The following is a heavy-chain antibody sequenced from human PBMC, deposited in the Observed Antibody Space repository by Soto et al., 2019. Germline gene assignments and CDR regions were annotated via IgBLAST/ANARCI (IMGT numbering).Heavy chain of an antibody. CDR3: AKAPTDTEYYFDY. CDR1: GFTFDDYA. J-gene: IGHJ4*02. Sequence: GGSLRLSCAASGFTFDDYAMHWVRQAPGKGLEWVSGISWNSGSIGYADSVKGRFTISRDNAKNSLYLQMNSLRAEDTALYYCAKAPTDTEYYFDYWGQGTLVTVSS. CDR2: ISWNSGSI. V-gene: IGHV3-9*01.